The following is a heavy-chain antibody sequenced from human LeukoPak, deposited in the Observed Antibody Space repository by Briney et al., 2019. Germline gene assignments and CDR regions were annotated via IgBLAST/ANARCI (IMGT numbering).Heavy chain of an antibody. CDR2: IYYSGSS. Sequence: SETLSLTCNVSGGSISGYHWSWIRQPPGKGLEWLGYIYYSGSSNYNPSLKSRVTMSVDTSKNQFSLKLSSVTAADTAVYYCARVVSGYYYYMDVWGKGTTVTVSS. D-gene: IGHD3-16*01. J-gene: IGHJ6*03. V-gene: IGHV4-59*12. CDR1: GGSISGYH. CDR3: ARVVSGYYYYMDV.